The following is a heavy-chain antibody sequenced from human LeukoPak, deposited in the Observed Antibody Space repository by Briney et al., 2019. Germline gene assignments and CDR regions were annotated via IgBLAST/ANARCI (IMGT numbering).Heavy chain of an antibody. J-gene: IGHJ3*02. Sequence: GGSLRLSCAASGFTVSSNYMSWVRQAPGKGLEWVSVIYSGGSTYYADSVKGRFTISRDNSKNTLYLQMNSLRAEDTAVYHCARAWGIVGATGGAFDIWGQGTMVTVSS. CDR1: GFTVSSNY. CDR2: IYSGGST. V-gene: IGHV3-53*01. CDR3: ARAWGIVGATGGAFDI. D-gene: IGHD1-26*01.